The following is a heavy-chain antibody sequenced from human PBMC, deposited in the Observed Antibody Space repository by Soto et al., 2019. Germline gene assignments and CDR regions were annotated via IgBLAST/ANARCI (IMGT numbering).Heavy chain of an antibody. Sequence: SETLSLTCTVSGGSISSYYWGWIRQPPGKGLEWIGYIYYSGSTNYNPSLKSRVTISVDTSKNQFSLKLSSVTAADTAVYYCARSREPIAVGWFDPWGQGTLVTVSS. CDR1: GGSISSYY. V-gene: IGHV4-59*01. J-gene: IGHJ5*02. CDR2: IYYSGST. D-gene: IGHD6-19*01. CDR3: ARSREPIAVGWFDP.